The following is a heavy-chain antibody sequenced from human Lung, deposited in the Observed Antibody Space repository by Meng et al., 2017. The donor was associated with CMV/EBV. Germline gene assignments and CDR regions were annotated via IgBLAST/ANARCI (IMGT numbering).Heavy chain of an antibody. CDR2: INPNSGGT. J-gene: IGHJ4*02. Sequence: ASXXVSCKASGYTFTGYYMHWVRQAPGQGLEWMGWINPNSGGTNYAQKFQGRVTMTRDTSISTAYMELSRLRSDDTAVYYCARGVAAAPTIYYFDYWGQGTXVTCSS. V-gene: IGHV1-2*02. CDR3: ARGVAAAPTIYYFDY. D-gene: IGHD6-13*01. CDR1: GYTFTGYY.